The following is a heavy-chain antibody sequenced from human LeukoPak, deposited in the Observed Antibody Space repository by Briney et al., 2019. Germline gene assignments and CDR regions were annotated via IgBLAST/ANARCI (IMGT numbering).Heavy chain of an antibody. V-gene: IGHV1-69*05. CDR1: GGTFSSYA. J-gene: IGHJ6*03. D-gene: IGHD3-9*01. Sequence: SVKVSCKASGGTFSSYAISWVRQAPGQGLEWMGGIIPIFGTANYAQKFQGRVTITTDESTSTAYMELSSLRSEDTAVYYCARSYTYYDILTGYDQYYMDVWGKGTTVTVSS. CDR3: ARSYTYYDILTGYDQYYMDV. CDR2: IIPIFGTA.